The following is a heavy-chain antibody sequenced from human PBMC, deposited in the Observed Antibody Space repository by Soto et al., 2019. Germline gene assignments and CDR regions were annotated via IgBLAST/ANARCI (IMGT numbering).Heavy chain of an antibody. D-gene: IGHD2-21*02. J-gene: IGHJ4*02. CDR2: INHSGST. CDR3: AREYGGNSGTFDY. CDR1: GGSFSGYY. Sequence: SETLSLTCXVYGGSFSGYYWSWIRQPPGKGLEWIGEINHSGSTNYNPSLKSRVTISVDTSKNQFSLKLSSVTAADTAVYYCAREYGGNSGTFDYWGQGTLVTVS. V-gene: IGHV4-34*01.